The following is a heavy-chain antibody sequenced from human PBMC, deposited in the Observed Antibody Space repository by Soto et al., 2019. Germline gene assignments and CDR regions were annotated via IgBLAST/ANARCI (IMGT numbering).Heavy chain of an antibody. CDR1: GFTFSSYS. Sequence: GGSLRLSCAASGFTFSSYSMNWVRQAPGKGLEWVSYISSSSTIYYADSVKGRFTISRDNAKNSLYLQMNSLRDEDTAVYYCARDGSGTMVRGVLDYWGQGTLVTVSS. CDR3: ARDGSGTMVRGVLDY. J-gene: IGHJ4*02. D-gene: IGHD3-10*01. CDR2: ISSSSTI. V-gene: IGHV3-48*02.